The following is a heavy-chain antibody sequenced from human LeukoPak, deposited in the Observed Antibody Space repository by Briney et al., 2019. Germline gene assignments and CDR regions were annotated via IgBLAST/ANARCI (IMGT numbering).Heavy chain of an antibody. CDR3: AKLMSYFYDTSGYVDS. V-gene: IGHV4-34*01. D-gene: IGHD3-22*01. J-gene: IGHJ4*02. CDR1: GGSFSGYY. Sequence: SETLSLTCAVYGGSFSGYYWSWIRQPPGKGLEWIGEINHSGSTNYNPSLKSRVTISVDTSKNQFSLKLSSVTAADTAVYYCAKLMSYFYDTSGYVDSWGQGTLVTVSS. CDR2: INHSGST.